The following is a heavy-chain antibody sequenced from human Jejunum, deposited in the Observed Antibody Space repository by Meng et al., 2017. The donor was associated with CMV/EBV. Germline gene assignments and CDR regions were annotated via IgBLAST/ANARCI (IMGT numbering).Heavy chain of an antibody. CDR1: GFRCDNYW. CDR3: ARWGGEGSTSGLDS. D-gene: IGHD2/OR15-2a*01. Sequence: SGFRCDNYWMTWVRQAPEKGLEWVAKIKEDGSEKNYVDSVKGRFTISRDNSNNLVHLQMSDLRAEDTSVYYCARWGGEGSTSGLDSWGQGTLVTV. J-gene: IGHJ4*02. CDR2: IKEDGSEK. V-gene: IGHV3-7*01.